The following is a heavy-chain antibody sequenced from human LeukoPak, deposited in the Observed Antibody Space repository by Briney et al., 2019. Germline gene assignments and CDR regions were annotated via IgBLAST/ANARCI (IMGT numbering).Heavy chain of an antibody. J-gene: IGHJ4*02. Sequence: SETLSLTCAVYGGSFSGYYWSWIRQPPGKGLEWIGEINHSRSTNYNPSLKSRVTISVDTSKNQFSLKLSSVTAADTAVYYCARTDYSNYDNFDYWGQGTLVTVSS. CDR1: GGSFSGYY. D-gene: IGHD4-11*01. CDR3: ARTDYSNYDNFDY. V-gene: IGHV4-34*01. CDR2: INHSRST.